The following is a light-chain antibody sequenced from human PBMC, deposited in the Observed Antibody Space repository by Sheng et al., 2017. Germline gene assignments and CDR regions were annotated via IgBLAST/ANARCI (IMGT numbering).Light chain of an antibody. J-gene: IGKJ2*01. CDR1: QTISGR. V-gene: IGKV1-5*03. CDR3: QQYNTYPYN. CDR2: KAS. Sequence: DIQMTQSPSTLSASVGDKITITCRASQTISGRLAWYQQKPGKAPNLLIYKASSLEIGVPSRFSGSGSGTEFTLTINSLQPDDFATYFCQQYNTYPYNFGQGPSWRS.